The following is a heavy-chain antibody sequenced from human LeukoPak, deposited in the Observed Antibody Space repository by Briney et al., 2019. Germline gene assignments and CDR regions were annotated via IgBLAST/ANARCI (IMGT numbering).Heavy chain of an antibody. D-gene: IGHD3-22*01. Sequence: PGGSLRLSCAAPGFTFSDYYMSWIRQAPGKGLEWVSYISSSGSTTYYADSVKGRFTISRDNAKNSLYLQMNSLRAEDTAVYYCARDRGHYYDSSGLRCAFDIWGQGTMVTVSS. CDR2: ISSSGSTT. J-gene: IGHJ3*02. V-gene: IGHV3-11*04. CDR1: GFTFSDYY. CDR3: ARDRGHYYDSSGLRCAFDI.